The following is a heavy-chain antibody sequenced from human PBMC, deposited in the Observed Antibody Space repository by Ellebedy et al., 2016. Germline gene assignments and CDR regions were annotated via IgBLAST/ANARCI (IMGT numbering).Heavy chain of an antibody. CDR3: ARGDVLGSSLDY. Sequence: SETLSLTCTVSGGSISTYYWNWIRQPPGKGLEWIGYVYYSGSTNYNPSLKSRVSISVDTSKNQFSLRLNSVTAADTAVYYCARGDVLGSSLDYWGQGTLVTVSS. V-gene: IGHV4-59*01. CDR1: GGSISTYY. J-gene: IGHJ4*02. D-gene: IGHD3-16*01. CDR2: VYYSGST.